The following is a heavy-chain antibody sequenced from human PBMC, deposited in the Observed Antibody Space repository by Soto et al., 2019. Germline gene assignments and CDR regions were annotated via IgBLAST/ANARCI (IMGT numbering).Heavy chain of an antibody. CDR2: ISYDGSNQ. CDR3: AIEYSSFHFDY. CDR1: GFTFSSYG. D-gene: IGHD6-6*01. Sequence: QVQLVESGGGVVQAGRSLRLSCAASGFTFSSYGLHWVRQALGKGLEWVAIISYDGSNQYYADSVKGRFTISRDDSKNTVYLNKISLRAEDRAVDYCAIEYSSFHFDYCGQGTLVPASS. V-gene: IGHV3-30*03. J-gene: IGHJ4*02.